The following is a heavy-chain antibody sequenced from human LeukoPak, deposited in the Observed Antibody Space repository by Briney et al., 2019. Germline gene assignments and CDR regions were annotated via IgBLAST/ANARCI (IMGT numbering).Heavy chain of an antibody. CDR2: INHSGST. J-gene: IGHJ4*02. CDR1: GGSFSGYY. D-gene: IGHD3-22*01. V-gene: IGHV4-34*01. CDR3: ATIPDYDSSGYYTHFDY. Sequence: SETLSLTCAVYGGSFSGYYWSWIRQPPGKGLEWIGEINHSGSTNYNPSLKGRVTISVDTSKNQFSLKLSSVTAADTAVYYCATIPDYDSSGYYTHFDYWGQGTLVTVSS.